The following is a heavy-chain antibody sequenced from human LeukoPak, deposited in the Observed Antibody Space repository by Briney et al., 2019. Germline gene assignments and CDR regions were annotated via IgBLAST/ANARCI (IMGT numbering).Heavy chain of an antibody. Sequence: NPSETLSLTCAVYGGSFSGYYWSWIRQPPGKVLEWIGEINHSGSTNYNPSLKSRVTISVDTSKNQFSLKLSSVTAADTAVYYCARGRITFPAIQIRLGRYFDYWGQGTLVTVSS. CDR1: GGSFSGYY. D-gene: IGHD5-18*01. J-gene: IGHJ4*02. V-gene: IGHV4-34*01. CDR2: INHSGST. CDR3: ARGRITFPAIQIRLGRYFDY.